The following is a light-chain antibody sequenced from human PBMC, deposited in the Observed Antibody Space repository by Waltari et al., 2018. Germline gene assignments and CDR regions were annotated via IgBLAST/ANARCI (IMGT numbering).Light chain of an antibody. CDR2: EGS. CDR1: SSDVINYNF. CDR3: CSYGFSVV. Sequence: QSALTQPASLSGSPGQSITISCTGTSSDVINYNFLSWYQHHPGEAPKLIIYEGSKRPSGVSDRFSGSKSGYTASLTISGLQAEDEAEYYCCSYGFSVVFGGGTKLTVL. V-gene: IGLV2-23*01. J-gene: IGLJ3*02.